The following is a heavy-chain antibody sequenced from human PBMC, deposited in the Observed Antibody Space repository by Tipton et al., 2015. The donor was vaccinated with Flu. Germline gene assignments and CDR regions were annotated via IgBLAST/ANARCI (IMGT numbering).Heavy chain of an antibody. CDR2: ISGSGGST. CDR3: ADKAGYGSAIN. J-gene: IGHJ4*02. CDR1: GFRFSNYW. V-gene: IGHV3-23*01. D-gene: IGHD3-10*01. Sequence: GSLRLSCAASGFRFSNYWMHWARQAPGKGLEWVSGISGSGGSTYYADSVKGRFTISRDNSKNTLYLQMNSLRAEDTAVYYCADKAGYGSAINWGQGTLVTVSS.